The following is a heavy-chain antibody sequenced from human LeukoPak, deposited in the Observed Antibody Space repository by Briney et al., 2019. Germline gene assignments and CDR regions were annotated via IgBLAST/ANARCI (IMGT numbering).Heavy chain of an antibody. CDR2: IYSEGTT. V-gene: IGHV3-53*01. Sequence: GGSLRLSCAASGFTFDMYGMSWVRQAPGKGLEWVSVIYSEGTTYYGDAVKGRFTISRDDSKNTLYLQMNSLRAEDTAVYYCARPTTRYYMDVWGKGTTVTVSS. D-gene: IGHD5-12*01. J-gene: IGHJ6*03. CDR1: GFTFDMYG. CDR3: ARPTTRYYMDV.